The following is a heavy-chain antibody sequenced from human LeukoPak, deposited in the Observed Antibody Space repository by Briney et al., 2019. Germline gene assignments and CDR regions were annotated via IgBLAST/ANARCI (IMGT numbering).Heavy chain of an antibody. CDR2: INHSGST. Sequence: SETLSLTCAVYGGSFSGYYWSWIRQPPGKGLEWIGEINHSGSTNYNPSLKSRVTISVDPSKNQFSLNLSSVTAADTAVYYCARGLLGNYFDYWGQGTLVTVSS. V-gene: IGHV4-34*01. CDR3: ARGLLGNYFDY. CDR1: GGSFSGYY. J-gene: IGHJ4*02.